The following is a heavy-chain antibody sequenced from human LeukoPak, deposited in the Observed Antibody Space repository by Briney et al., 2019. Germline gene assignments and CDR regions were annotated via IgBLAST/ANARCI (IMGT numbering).Heavy chain of an antibody. Sequence: SETLSLTCTVSGGSISSYYWSWIRQPAGKGLEWIGRIYTSGSTNYNPSLKSRVTMSVDTSKNQFSLKQSSVTAADTAVYYCARDKGSCSSTSCSPNYYMDVWGKGTTVTVSS. CDR1: GGSISSYY. CDR2: IYTSGST. D-gene: IGHD2-2*01. J-gene: IGHJ6*03. CDR3: ARDKGSCSSTSCSPNYYMDV. V-gene: IGHV4-4*07.